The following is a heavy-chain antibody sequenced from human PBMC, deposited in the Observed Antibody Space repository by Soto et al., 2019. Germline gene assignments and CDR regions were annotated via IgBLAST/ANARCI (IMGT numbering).Heavy chain of an antibody. V-gene: IGHV5-10-1*01. CDR1: GYNSGNYW. D-gene: IGHD3-10*01. J-gene: IGHJ3*01. CDR2: IDPSDSYT. Sequence: DVQLVQSGAEVKKPGESLRISCKGSGYNSGNYWISWVRQMPGKGLEWMARIDPSDSYTNYSPAFQGHVTISTDKSITAVYLQWSSLKASDTAVYYCARHVVRGVTLDAFAVWGQGTMVTVSS. CDR3: ARHVVRGVTLDAFAV.